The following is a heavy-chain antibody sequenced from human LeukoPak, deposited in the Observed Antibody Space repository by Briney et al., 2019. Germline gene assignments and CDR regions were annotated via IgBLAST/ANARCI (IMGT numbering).Heavy chain of an antibody. CDR1: GVSISSGGQY. CDR3: ARDRGNGWPNFFDH. D-gene: IGHD6-19*01. J-gene: IGHJ4*02. V-gene: IGHV4-31*03. CDR2: IFYRDST. Sequence: PSETLSLTCTVSGVSISSGGQYWSWIRQSPGKGLEWLGNIFYRDSTHYNPSLRSGASISVDTSKNQFSLNLTSLTAADTAVYYCARDRGNGWPNFFDHWGRGILVTVSS.